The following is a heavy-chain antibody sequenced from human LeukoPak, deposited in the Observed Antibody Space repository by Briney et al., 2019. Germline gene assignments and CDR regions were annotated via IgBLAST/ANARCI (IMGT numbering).Heavy chain of an antibody. D-gene: IGHD3-3*01. V-gene: IGHV1-2*02. CDR2: INPNSGGT. J-gene: IGHJ4*02. CDR1: GGTFSSYA. Sequence: ASVKVSCKASGGTFSSYAISWVRQAPGQGLEWMGWINPNSGGTNYAQKFQGRVTMTRDTSISTAYMELSRLRSDDTAVYYCASPFYDFWSGYYFDYWGQGTLVTVSS. CDR3: ASPFYDFWSGYYFDY.